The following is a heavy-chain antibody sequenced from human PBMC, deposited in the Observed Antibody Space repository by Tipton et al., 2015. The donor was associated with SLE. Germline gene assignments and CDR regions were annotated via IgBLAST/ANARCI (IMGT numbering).Heavy chain of an antibody. CDR3: ASLFSGTIDY. V-gene: IGHV1-18*01. CDR2: ISAYNGDT. CDR1: GYTFTSYG. Sequence: QSGPEVKKPGASVKVSCKASGYTFTSYGISWVRQAPGQGLEWMGWISAYNGDTNYAQKLQGRVTMTTDTSTSTAYMGLRSLRSDDTAIYYGASLFSGTIDYWGQGTLVTVSS. D-gene: IGHD1-1*01. J-gene: IGHJ4*02.